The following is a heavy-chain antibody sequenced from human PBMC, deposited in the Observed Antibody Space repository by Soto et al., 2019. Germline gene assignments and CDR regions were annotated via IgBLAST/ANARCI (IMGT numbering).Heavy chain of an antibody. J-gene: IGHJ6*02. D-gene: IGHD2-2*01. CDR3: ARDFVYCSSTRCYPPGYGMDV. V-gene: IGHV1-18*01. CDR1: GYTFTSYG. CDR2: ISAYNGNT. Sequence: ASGKVSCKASGYTFTSYGISWVRQAPGQGLEWMGWISAYNGNTNYAQKLQGRVTMTTDTSTSTAYMELRSLRSEDTAVYYCARDFVYCSSTRCYPPGYGMDVWGQGTTVTV.